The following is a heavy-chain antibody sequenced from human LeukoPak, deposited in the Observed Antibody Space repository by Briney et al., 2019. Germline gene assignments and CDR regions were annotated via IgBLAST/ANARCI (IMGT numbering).Heavy chain of an antibody. Sequence: GGSLRLSCAAPGFIFSTYGMHWVRQAPGKGLEWVAIIRSDVSSKYYADSVKGRFTISRDNSKNTLYLQMNSLRAEDTAVYYCAKGYCSGGSCYYFDHWGQGTLATVSS. CDR1: GFIFSTYG. J-gene: IGHJ4*02. CDR3: AKGYCSGGSCYYFDH. D-gene: IGHD2-15*01. V-gene: IGHV3-30*02. CDR2: IRSDVSSK.